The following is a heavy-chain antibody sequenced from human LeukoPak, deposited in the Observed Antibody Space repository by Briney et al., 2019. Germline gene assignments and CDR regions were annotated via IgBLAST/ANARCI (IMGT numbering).Heavy chain of an antibody. D-gene: IGHD4-23*01. CDR1: GYTFTVYY. J-gene: IGHJ4*02. Sequence: GASVTVSFKASGYTFTVYYMHWARQAPGQGLEWMGWINPNSGGTNYAQKFQGWVTMTRDTSTSTVYMELSSLRSEDTAVYYCARGGNSWYYFDYWGQGTLVTVSS. V-gene: IGHV1-2*04. CDR2: INPNSGGT. CDR3: ARGGNSWYYFDY.